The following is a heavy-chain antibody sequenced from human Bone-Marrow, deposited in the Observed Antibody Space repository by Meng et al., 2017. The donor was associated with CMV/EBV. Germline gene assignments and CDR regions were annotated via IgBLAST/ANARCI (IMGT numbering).Heavy chain of an antibody. CDR3: ARRGPDYYYAMDV. J-gene: IGHJ6*02. CDR1: GYTFTTYD. Sequence: ASVKVSCKASGYTFTTYDINWVRQATGQGLEWMGWMNPNSGNTGYAQKFQGRVTMTRDTSISTAYMELSSLTSEDTAVYSCARRGPDYYYAMDVWGQGTTVTVSS. CDR2: MNPNSGNT. V-gene: IGHV1-8*01.